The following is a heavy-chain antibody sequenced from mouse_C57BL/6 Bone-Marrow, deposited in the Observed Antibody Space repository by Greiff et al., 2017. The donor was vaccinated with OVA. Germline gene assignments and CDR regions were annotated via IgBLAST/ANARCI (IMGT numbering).Heavy chain of an antibody. D-gene: IGHD2-3*01. Sequence: EVKLVESGGGLVKPGGSLKLSCAASGFTFSSYAMSWVRQTPEKRLEWVATISAGGSYTYYPDNVKGRFTISRATAKNNMYLQMSHLKSEDTAIYYCARDMDGYYPAWFAYWGQGTLVTVSA. CDR3: ARDMDGYYPAWFAY. CDR1: GFTFSSYA. J-gene: IGHJ3*01. CDR2: ISAGGSYT. V-gene: IGHV5-4*01.